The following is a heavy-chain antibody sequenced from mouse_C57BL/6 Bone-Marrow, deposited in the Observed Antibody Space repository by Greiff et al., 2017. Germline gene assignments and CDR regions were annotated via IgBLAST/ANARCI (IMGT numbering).Heavy chain of an antibody. CDR3: VALYFDG. CDR2: IRSKSNKYAT. Sequence: VQLKQSGGGLVQPKGSLKLSFAASGFSFNTYALNWVRQAPGTGLEWVARIRSKSNKYATYYADSVKDRFTISRDDSESMLYLQMNNLKTEDTAMYYCVALYFDGWGTGTTVTVSS. J-gene: IGHJ1*03. CDR1: GFSFNTYA. V-gene: IGHV10-1*01.